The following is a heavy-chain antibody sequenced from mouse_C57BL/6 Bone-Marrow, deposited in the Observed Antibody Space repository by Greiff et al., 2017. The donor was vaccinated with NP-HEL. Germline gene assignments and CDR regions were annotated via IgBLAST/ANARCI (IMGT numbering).Heavy chain of an antibody. V-gene: IGHV3-6*01. CDR1: GYSITSCYY. CDR2: ISYDGSN. J-gene: IGHJ3*01. Sequence: EVQLQESGPGLVKPSQSLSLSCSVTGYSITSCYYWNWIRQFPGKKLEWMGYISYDGSNNYNPSLKNRISITRDTSKNQFFLKLNSVTTEDTATXYCARGCGSSSVWFAYWGQGTLVTVSA. D-gene: IGHD1-1*01. CDR3: ARGCGSSSVWFAY.